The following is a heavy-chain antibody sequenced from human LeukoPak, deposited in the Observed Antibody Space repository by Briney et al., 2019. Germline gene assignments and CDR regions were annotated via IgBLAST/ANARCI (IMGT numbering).Heavy chain of an antibody. CDR2: IYYSGST. Sequence: PSETLSLTCTVSGGSISSYYWSWIRQPPGKGLEWIGYIYYSGSTNYNPSLKSRVTISVDTSKNQFSLKLSSVTAADTAVYYCARAPKLGQVDYWGQGTLVTVSS. D-gene: IGHD7-27*01. CDR1: GGSISSYY. CDR3: ARAPKLGQVDY. J-gene: IGHJ4*02. V-gene: IGHV4-59*01.